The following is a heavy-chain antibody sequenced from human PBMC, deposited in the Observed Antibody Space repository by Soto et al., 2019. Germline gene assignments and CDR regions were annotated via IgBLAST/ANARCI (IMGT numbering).Heavy chain of an antibody. V-gene: IGHV3-23*01. J-gene: IGHJ4*02. CDR3: AKLKGWNDFWSGQTLFFDY. Sequence: EVQLLESGGGLAQPGGSLRLSCAVSGLTFRTYAMSWVRQAPGKGLEWVSTVSPTGYSTYYVDSVKGRFTISRDNSENTLYLQMNSLRAEDTAIYYCAKLKGWNDFWSGQTLFFDYWGQGILVTVSS. CDR1: GLTFRTYA. D-gene: IGHD3-3*01. CDR2: VSPTGYST.